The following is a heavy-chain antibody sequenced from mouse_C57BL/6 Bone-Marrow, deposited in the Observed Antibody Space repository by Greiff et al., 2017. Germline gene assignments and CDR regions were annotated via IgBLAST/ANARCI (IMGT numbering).Heavy chain of an antibody. CDR3: ARPYYSNYWYFDV. Sequence: QVHVKQPGAELVKPGASVKMSCKASGYTFTSYWLTWVKQRPGQGLEWIGDIYPGSGSTNYNEKFKSKATLTVDTSASTAYMQLSSLTSEDSAVYYCARPYYSNYWYFDVWGTGTTVTGSS. CDR2: IYPGSGST. CDR1: GYTFTSYW. V-gene: IGHV1-55*01. D-gene: IGHD2-5*01. J-gene: IGHJ1*03.